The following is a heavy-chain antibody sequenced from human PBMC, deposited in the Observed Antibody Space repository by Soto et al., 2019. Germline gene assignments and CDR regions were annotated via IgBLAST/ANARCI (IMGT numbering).Heavy chain of an antibody. Sequence: QVQLVQSGAEVKKPGSSVKVSCKASGGTFSSYAISWVRQAPGQGLEWMGGIIPIFGTANYAQKFQGRVTITAENSTSTAYRGLSSLGSEDTAVYYCAGGRDSSGWYRGRLAYWGQGTLVTVSS. CDR1: GGTFSSYA. V-gene: IGHV1-69*06. CDR3: AGGRDSSGWYRGRLAY. D-gene: IGHD6-19*01. CDR2: IIPIFGTA. J-gene: IGHJ4*02.